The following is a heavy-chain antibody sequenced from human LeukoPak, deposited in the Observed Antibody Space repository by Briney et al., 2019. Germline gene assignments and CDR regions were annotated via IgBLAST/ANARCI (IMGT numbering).Heavy chain of an antibody. CDR3: TTFRERADDFDI. J-gene: IGHJ3*02. V-gene: IGHV3-15*01. CDR2: IKSKTDGGTT. CDR1: VHPFSNAW. Sequence: GGSLRLSCAVSVHPFSNAWMRWVRQAPGKGLVWVGRIKSKTDGGTTDYAAHVKGRFTISRDDSKNTLYLQMNSLKTEDTAVYYCTTFRERADDFDIWGQGTMVTVSS.